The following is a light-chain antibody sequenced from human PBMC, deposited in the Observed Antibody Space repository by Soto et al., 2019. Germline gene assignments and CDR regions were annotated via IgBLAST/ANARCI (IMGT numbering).Light chain of an antibody. V-gene: IGKV3-20*01. CDR2: AAS. CDR1: QRVSSNY. CDR3: QQYGSSPYT. J-gene: IGKJ2*01. Sequence: PGGRATLSCRASQRVSSNYLAWYQQKPGQAPRLLIYAASSRASGIPDRFSGSGSGTDFTLTISRLEPEDFAVYYCQQYGSSPYTFGQGTKLEIK.